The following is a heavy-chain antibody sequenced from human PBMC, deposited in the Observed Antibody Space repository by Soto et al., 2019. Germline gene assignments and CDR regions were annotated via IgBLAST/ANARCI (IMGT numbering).Heavy chain of an antibody. D-gene: IGHD3-9*01. Sequence: PGGCLRLACAASGFTFSNYAMGWVRQAPGKGLEWVSAISDNGGSTYYADSVKGRFTISRDNSKNTLYLQMNSLRAEDTAVYYCAKALKTGYYLSFDYWGQGTLVTVSS. J-gene: IGHJ4*02. V-gene: IGHV3-23*01. CDR3: AKALKTGYYLSFDY. CDR2: ISDNGGST. CDR1: GFTFSNYA.